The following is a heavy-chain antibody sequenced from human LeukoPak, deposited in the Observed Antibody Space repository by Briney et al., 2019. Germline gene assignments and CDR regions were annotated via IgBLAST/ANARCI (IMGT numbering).Heavy chain of an antibody. J-gene: IGHJ6*03. V-gene: IGHV1-2*02. CDR3: ARDPQGVVVINGSYYYYYYMDV. CDR1: GYTFTGYH. D-gene: IGHD3-22*01. Sequence: GASVKVSCKASGYTFTGYHMHWVRQAPGQGLERMGWINPNSGGTNYAQKFQGRVTMTRDTSISTAYMELSRLRSDDTAVYYCARDPQGVVVINGSYYYYYYMDVWGKGTTVTVSS. CDR2: INPNSGGT.